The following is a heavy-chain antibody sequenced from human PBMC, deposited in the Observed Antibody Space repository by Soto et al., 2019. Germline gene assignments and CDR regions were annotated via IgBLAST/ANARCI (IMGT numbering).Heavy chain of an antibody. CDR3: ARHLIGRYNWNTLQSDPFDP. CDR2: IYYSGST. Sequence: SETLSLTCTVSGGSISSSSYYWGWIRQPPGKGLEWIGSIYYSGSTYYNPSLKSRVTISVDTSKNQFSLKLSSVTAADTAVYYCARHLIGRYNWNTLQSDPFDPWGQGTLVTVSS. V-gene: IGHV4-39*01. CDR1: GGSISSSSYY. D-gene: IGHD1-20*01. J-gene: IGHJ5*02.